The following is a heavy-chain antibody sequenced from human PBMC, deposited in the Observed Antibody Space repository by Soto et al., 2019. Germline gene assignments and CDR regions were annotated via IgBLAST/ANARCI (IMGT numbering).Heavy chain of an antibody. D-gene: IGHD4-17*01. CDR3: ATSTVTAAFDI. Sequence: GESLKISCKGSGYIFTSYWIAWVRQMPGKGLEYMAIMYPGHSDTTYSPSFQGQVTISADKSISTAYLQWSSLKASDTAIYYCATSTVTAAFDIWGKGTMVTVSS. J-gene: IGHJ3*02. V-gene: IGHV5-51*01. CDR1: GYIFTSYW. CDR2: MYPGHSDT.